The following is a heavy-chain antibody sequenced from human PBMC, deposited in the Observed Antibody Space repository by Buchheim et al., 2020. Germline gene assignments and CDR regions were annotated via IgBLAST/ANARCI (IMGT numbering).Heavy chain of an antibody. CDR2: IYDTGRT. V-gene: IGHV4-4*02. J-gene: IGHJ6*02. CDR1: GGSITSSHW. Sequence: QVQLQESGPGLVKPSGTLSLTCAVSGGSITSSHWWTWVRQSPGTGLEWIVEIYDTGRTNSNPSLKSRVTMSVDKSKNQFSLTVTSVTAADAAVYYCVSSASYLAYGMDVWGQGTT. CDR3: VSSASYLAYGMDV.